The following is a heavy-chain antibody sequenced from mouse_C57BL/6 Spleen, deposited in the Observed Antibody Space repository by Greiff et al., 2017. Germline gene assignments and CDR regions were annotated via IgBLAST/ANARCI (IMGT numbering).Heavy chain of an antibody. D-gene: IGHD2-3*01. CDR2: INPSSGYT. CDR3: AAIYDGYFRDY. Sequence: VQLQQSGAELAKPGASVKLSCKASGYTFTSYWMHWVKQRPGQGLEWIGYINPSSGYTKYNQKFKDKATLTADKSSSTAYMQLRSLTYEDSAVYCCAAIYDGYFRDYWGQGTTLTVSS. J-gene: IGHJ2*01. CDR1: GYTFTSYW. V-gene: IGHV1-7*01.